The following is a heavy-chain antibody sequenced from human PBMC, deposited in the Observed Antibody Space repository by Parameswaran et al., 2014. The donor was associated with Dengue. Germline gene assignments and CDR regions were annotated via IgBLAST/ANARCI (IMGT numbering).Heavy chain of an antibody. J-gene: IGHJ5*01. CDR3: ARTMFGDFDSRLDP. Sequence: WVRQAPGQGLEWMGWINTNTGNPTYAQAFTGRFVLSLDTSVNTAYLQISSLKAEDTAVYYCARTMFGDFDSRLDPWGQGTVVTSPQ. CDR2: INTNTGNP. V-gene: IGHV7-4-1*02. D-gene: IGHD3-10*02.